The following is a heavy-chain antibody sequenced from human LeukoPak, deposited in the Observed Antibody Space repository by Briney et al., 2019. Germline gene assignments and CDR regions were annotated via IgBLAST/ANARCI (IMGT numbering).Heavy chain of an antibody. J-gene: IGHJ6*02. D-gene: IGHD6-13*01. CDR2: ISYDGSNK. CDR3: ANGGSKQLVPDTYYGMDV. Sequence: GGSLRLSCATSGFTFRSFEMNWVRQAPGKGLEWVAVISYDGSNKYYADSVKGRFTISRDNSKNTLYLQMNSLRAEDTAVYYCANGGSKQLVPDTYYGMDVWGQGTTVTVSS. CDR1: GFTFRSFE. V-gene: IGHV3-30*18.